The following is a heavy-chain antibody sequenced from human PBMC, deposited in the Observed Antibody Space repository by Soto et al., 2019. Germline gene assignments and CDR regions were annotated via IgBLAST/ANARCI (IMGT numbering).Heavy chain of an antibody. D-gene: IGHD4-4*01. CDR3: ATQSYSNSGAYYYYAMDV. V-gene: IGHV4-30-2*01. CDR2: IYQSGST. Sequence: SEPLSLTCAVSGGSISSGGYSWSWIRQPPGKGLEWIGYIYQSGSTYYNPSLKSRVTISVDRSRNQFSLKLSSVTAADTAVYFCATQSYSNSGAYYYYAMDVWGQGTTVTVS. CDR1: GGSISSGGYS. J-gene: IGHJ6*02.